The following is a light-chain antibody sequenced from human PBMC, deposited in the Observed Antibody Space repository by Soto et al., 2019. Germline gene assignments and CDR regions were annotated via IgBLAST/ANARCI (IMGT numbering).Light chain of an antibody. Sequence: EIVMTQSPATLSVSPGERATLSCRTSQSVSSNLAWYQQKPGQAPKVLFYGASTRATGIPVRFSGSGSGTEFTLTISSLQSEDFAVYYCQQYYNWPQTFGQGTKVDI. J-gene: IGKJ1*01. V-gene: IGKV3-15*01. CDR2: GAS. CDR3: QQYYNWPQT. CDR1: QSVSSN.